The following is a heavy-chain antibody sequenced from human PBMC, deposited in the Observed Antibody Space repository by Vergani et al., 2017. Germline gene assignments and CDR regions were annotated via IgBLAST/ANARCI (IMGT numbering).Heavy chain of an antibody. CDR3: AREQYQLLHYYYYYGMDV. D-gene: IGHD2-2*01. CDR1: GFTFSSYS. CDR2: ISSSGSTI. Sequence: EVQLVESGGGLVQPGGSLRLSCAASGFTFSSYSMNWVRQAPGKGLEWVSYISSSGSTIYYADSVKGRFTISRDNAKNSLYLQMNILRAEDTAVYYCAREQYQLLHYYYYYGMDVWGQGTTVTVSS. V-gene: IGHV3-48*04. J-gene: IGHJ6*02.